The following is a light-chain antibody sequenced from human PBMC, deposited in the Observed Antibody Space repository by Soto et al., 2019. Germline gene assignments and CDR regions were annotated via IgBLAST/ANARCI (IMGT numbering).Light chain of an antibody. Sequence: QAVVTQPPSASGTPGQTITISCSGSNSDIGSHSVDWYQQFPGVTPRLLINSNDQRPSGVPDRFSGSKSGISATLAISGLRSEDEADYYCATWADSLNGVVFGGGTKVTVL. CDR1: NSDIGSHS. J-gene: IGLJ2*01. CDR2: SND. V-gene: IGLV1-44*01. CDR3: ATWADSLNGVV.